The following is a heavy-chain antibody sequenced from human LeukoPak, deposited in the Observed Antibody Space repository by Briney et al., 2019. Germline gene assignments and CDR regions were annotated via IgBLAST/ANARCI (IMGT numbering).Heavy chain of an antibody. V-gene: IGHV3-43D*03. CDR2: ISWDGGST. J-gene: IGHJ6*03. CDR1: GFTFDDYA. Sequence: SGGSLRLSCAASGFTFDDYAMHWVRQAPGKGLEWVSLISWDGGSTYYADSVKGRFTISRDNSKNSLYLQMNSLRAEDTALYYCAKDSFPKITIFGVVTPDHYYYMDVWGKGTTVTVSS. D-gene: IGHD3-3*01. CDR3: AKDSFPKITIFGVVTPDHYYYMDV.